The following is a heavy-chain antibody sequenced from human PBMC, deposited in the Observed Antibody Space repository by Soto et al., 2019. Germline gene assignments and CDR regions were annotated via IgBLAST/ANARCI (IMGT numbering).Heavy chain of an antibody. V-gene: IGHV1-2*02. Sequence: QVQLVQSGAEVRKPGASVRVSCKASGYTFTGYYIHWVRQAPGQGLEGMGWIDPNSGGTKYAQKFQGRVAMTRDTSISTAYLELSRLRSDDTAVYYCARDRGSVWYANWFDPWGQGTLVTVSS. J-gene: IGHJ5*02. D-gene: IGHD6-19*01. CDR2: IDPNSGGT. CDR1: GYTFTGYY. CDR3: ARDRGSVWYANWFDP.